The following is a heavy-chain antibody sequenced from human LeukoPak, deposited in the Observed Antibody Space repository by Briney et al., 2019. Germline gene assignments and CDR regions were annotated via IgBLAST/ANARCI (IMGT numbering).Heavy chain of an antibody. J-gene: IGHJ5*02. D-gene: IGHD3-10*01. CDR2: IADTGTI. Sequence: PGGSLRLSCVASGFNFNIFTMRWVRQTPGKGLEWVAHIADTGTIHYADSVKGRFTISRDNANNSLYLQMNSLRVEDTGLYYCARGLIDGSYLDPWGQGTLVTVSS. CDR1: GFNFNIFT. V-gene: IGHV3-48*04. CDR3: ARGLIDGSYLDP.